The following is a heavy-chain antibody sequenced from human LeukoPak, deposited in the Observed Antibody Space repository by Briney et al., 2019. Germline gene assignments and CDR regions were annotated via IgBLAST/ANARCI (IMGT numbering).Heavy chain of an antibody. CDR1: GGSFSGYY. J-gene: IGHJ4*02. Sequence: PSETLSLTCAAYGGSFSGYYWSWIRQRPGTGLEWIGATIHSGSTNYNPSLKCRVTISVDTSKTQFSLKLSSVTAADTAVYYCARRRLRATTYDYWGQGTLVTVSS. D-gene: IGHD5-12*01. V-gene: IGHV4-34*12. CDR2: TIHSGST. CDR3: ARRRLRATTYDY.